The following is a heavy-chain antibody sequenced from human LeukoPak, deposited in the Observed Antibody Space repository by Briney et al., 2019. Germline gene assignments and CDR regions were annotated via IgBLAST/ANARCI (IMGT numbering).Heavy chain of an antibody. CDR1: GFTFDDYA. D-gene: IGHD3-10*01. V-gene: IGHV3-9*01. CDR2: ISWNSGSI. CDR3: AKDYYGSGSFIPLDAFDI. J-gene: IGHJ3*02. Sequence: PGGSLRLSCAASGFTFDDYAMHWVRQAPGKGLEWVSGISWNSGSIGYADSVKGRFTISRDNAKNSLYLQMDSLRAEDTALYYCAKDYYGSGSFIPLDAFDIWGQGTMVTVSS.